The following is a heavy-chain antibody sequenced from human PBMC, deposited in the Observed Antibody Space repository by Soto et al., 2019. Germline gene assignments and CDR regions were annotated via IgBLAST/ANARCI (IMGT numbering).Heavy chain of an antibody. D-gene: IGHD6-6*01. Sequence: QVQLVQSGAEVKKPGASVKVSCKASGYTFTGYYMHWVRQAPGQGLEWMGWINPNSGGTNYAQKFQGWVTMTRDTSISTAYMALSRLRSDDTDVYYCARASIAARSSFDYSYYYMDVWGKGTTVTVSS. CDR2: INPNSGGT. CDR1: GYTFTGYY. CDR3: ARASIAARSSFDYSYYYMDV. J-gene: IGHJ6*03. V-gene: IGHV1-2*04.